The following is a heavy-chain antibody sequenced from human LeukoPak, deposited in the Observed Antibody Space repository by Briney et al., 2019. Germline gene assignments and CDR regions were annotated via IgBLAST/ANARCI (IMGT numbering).Heavy chain of an antibody. J-gene: IGHJ4*01. CDR1: GFTFSSYG. CDR3: AKDGGYCSSTSCYNVGFDY. D-gene: IGHD2-2*02. CDR2: ISYDGSNK. V-gene: IGHV3-30*18. Sequence: GGSLRLSCAASGFTFSSYGMHWVRQAPGKGLEWVAVISYDGSNKYYADSVKGRFTISRDNSKNTLHLQMNSLRAEDTAVYYCAKDGGYCSSTSCYNVGFDYWGQEPWSPSPQ.